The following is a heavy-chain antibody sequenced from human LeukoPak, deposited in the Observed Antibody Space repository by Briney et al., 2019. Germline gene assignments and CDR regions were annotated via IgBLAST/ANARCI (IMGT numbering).Heavy chain of an antibody. CDR2: ISGSGGST. CDR3: AKIRWLVRKNFDY. CDR1: GFTFSSYA. J-gene: IGHJ4*02. V-gene: IGHV3-23*01. D-gene: IGHD6-19*01. Sequence: QSGGSLRLSCAASGFTFSSYAMSWVRQAPGKGLEGVSAISGSGGSTYYADSVKGRFTISRDNSKNTLYLKMSSLRAEDTAVYYCAKIRWLVRKNFDYWGQGTLVTVSS.